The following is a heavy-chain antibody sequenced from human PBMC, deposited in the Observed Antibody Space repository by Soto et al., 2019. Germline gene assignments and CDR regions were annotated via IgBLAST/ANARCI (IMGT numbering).Heavy chain of an antibody. CDR2: INPNTGGT. V-gene: IGHV1-2*02. CDR3: ARELSLSAYVKWYYGMDV. D-gene: IGHD1-26*01. J-gene: IGHJ6*02. Sequence: ASVKVSCKASGDTFTGYYIYWVRQAPGEGLEWMAWINPNTGGTNYAQRFQGRVTLTRDTSISTAYMELSGLRSDDTAVYYCARELSLSAYVKWYYGMDVWGQGTTVTVSS. CDR1: GDTFTGYY.